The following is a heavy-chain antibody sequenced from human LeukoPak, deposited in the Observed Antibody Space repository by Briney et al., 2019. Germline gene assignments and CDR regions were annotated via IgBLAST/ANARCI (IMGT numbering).Heavy chain of an antibody. D-gene: IGHD1-26*01. Sequence: GGSLTLSCAASGFTVSSNYMSWLRQAPGKGLEWVSVIYSGGSTYYADSVKGRFTISRDNSKNTLYLQMNSLRAEDTAVYYCAREGYSGSYKIDYWGQGTLVTVSS. V-gene: IGHV3-66*01. CDR2: IYSGGST. CDR3: AREGYSGSYKIDY. J-gene: IGHJ4*02. CDR1: GFTVSSNY.